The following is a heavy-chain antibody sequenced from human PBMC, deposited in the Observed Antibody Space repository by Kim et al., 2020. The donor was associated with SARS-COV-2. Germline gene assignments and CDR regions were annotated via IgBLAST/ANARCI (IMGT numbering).Heavy chain of an antibody. Sequence: SETLSLTCAVYGGSFSGYYWSWIRQPPGKGLEWIGEINHSGSTNYNPSLKSRVTISVDTSKNQFSLKLSSVTAADTAVYYCARERITMIVAPRIRAFDIWGQGTMVTVSS. J-gene: IGHJ3*02. CDR2: INHSGST. CDR1: GGSFSGYY. V-gene: IGHV4-34*01. CDR3: ARERITMIVAPRIRAFDI. D-gene: IGHD3-22*01.